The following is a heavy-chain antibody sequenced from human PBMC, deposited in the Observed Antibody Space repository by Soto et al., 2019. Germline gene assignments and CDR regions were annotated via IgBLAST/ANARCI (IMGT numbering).Heavy chain of an antibody. CDR1: GGTFSSYA. D-gene: IGHD3-3*01. CDR2: IIPIFGTA. J-gene: IGHJ6*02. V-gene: IGHV1-69*06. Sequence: SVKVSCKASGGTFSSYAISWVRQAPGQGLEWMGGIIPIFGTANYAQKFQGRVTITADKSTSTAYMELSSLRSEDTAVYYCARDLGYDFWSGWGYYYYGMDVWGQGTTVTVSS. CDR3: ARDLGYDFWSGWGYYYYGMDV.